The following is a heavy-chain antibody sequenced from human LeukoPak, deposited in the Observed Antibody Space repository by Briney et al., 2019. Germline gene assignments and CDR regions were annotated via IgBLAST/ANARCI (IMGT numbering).Heavy chain of an antibody. D-gene: IGHD3-3*01. Sequence: AGGSLRLSCAASGFTFDDYAMHWVRQAPGKGLEWVSGISWNSGSIGYADSVKGRFTISRDNAKNSLYLQMNSLRAEDMALYYCARFWSGYYDYWGQGTLVTVSS. V-gene: IGHV3-9*03. J-gene: IGHJ4*02. CDR2: ISWNSGSI. CDR1: GFTFDDYA. CDR3: ARFWSGYYDY.